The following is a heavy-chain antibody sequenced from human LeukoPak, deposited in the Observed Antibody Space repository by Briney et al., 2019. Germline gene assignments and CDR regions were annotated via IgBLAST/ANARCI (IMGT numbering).Heavy chain of an antibody. CDR3: ARGWDSSGFPLFDY. CDR1: GYTFTGYY. V-gene: IGHV1-2*02. CDR2: INPNSGGT. J-gene: IGHJ4*02. D-gene: IGHD6-19*01. Sequence: ASVKVSCKASGYTFTGYYMHWVRQAPGQGLEWMGWINPNSGGTNYAQKFQGRVTMTRDTSASTAYMELSSLRSEDMAVYYCARGWDSSGFPLFDYWGQGTLVTVSS.